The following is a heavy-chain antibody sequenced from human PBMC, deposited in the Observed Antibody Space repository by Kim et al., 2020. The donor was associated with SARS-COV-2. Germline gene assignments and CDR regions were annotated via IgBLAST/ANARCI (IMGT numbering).Heavy chain of an antibody. V-gene: IGHV1-3*01. CDR3: AKGRKFCTGDRCFSFD. D-gene: IGHD2-15*01. Sequence: ASVKVSCKTSGFTFTEYAINWLRQAPGQSLEWMGWMNAGKGYTKYSQMFQGRLAFTRDISATTAYMDLSSLRSEDTAVYYCAKGRKFCTGDRCFSFDWGQRPLVPVPS. CDR1: GFTFTEYA. CDR2: MNAGKGYT. J-gene: IGHJ4*02.